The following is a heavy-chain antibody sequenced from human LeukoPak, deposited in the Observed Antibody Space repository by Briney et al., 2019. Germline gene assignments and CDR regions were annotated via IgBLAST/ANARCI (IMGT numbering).Heavy chain of an antibody. CDR2: INPSGGST. Sequence: ASVKVSCKASGYTFTSYYMHWVRQAPGQGLEWMGIINPSGGSTSYAQKFQGRVTMTRDTSTSTVNMELSSLRSEDTAVYYCARDRSVAVAGTTTYYYYGMDVWGQGTTVTVSS. V-gene: IGHV1-46*01. D-gene: IGHD6-19*01. J-gene: IGHJ6*02. CDR3: ARDRSVAVAGTTTYYYYGMDV. CDR1: GYTFTSYY.